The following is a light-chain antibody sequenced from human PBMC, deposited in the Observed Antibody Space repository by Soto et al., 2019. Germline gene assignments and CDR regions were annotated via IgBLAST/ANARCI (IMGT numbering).Light chain of an antibody. J-gene: IGLJ2*01. CDR3: AAWDDSLHGVV. CDR2: NNN. V-gene: IGLV1-44*01. Sequence: QSVLTQPPSASGTPGQSVTISCSGSSSNIGSNTVSWYQQLPGTAPKLLLDNNNERPSGVPDRFSGSQSGTSASLAISGLQSEDEDDYYCAAWDDSLHGVVFGGGTKLTVL. CDR1: SSNIGSNT.